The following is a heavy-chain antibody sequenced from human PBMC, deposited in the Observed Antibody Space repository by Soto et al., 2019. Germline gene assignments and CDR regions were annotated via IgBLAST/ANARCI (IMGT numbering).Heavy chain of an antibody. Sequence: ASVKVSCKASGYTFTSYGISWVRQAPGQGLEWMGWISAYNGNTNYAQKLQGRVTMTTDTSTSTAYMELRSLRSDDTAVYYCARDTRDIVVVVAATEYFQHWGQGTLVTVSS. CDR1: GYTFTSYG. CDR2: ISAYNGNT. D-gene: IGHD2-15*01. J-gene: IGHJ1*01. V-gene: IGHV1-18*01. CDR3: ARDTRDIVVVVAATEYFQH.